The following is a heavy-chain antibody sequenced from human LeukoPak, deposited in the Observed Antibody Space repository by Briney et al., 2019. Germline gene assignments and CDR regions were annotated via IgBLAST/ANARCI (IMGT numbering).Heavy chain of an antibody. J-gene: IGHJ3*01. CDR1: RFTFSNYW. V-gene: IGHV3-74*01. D-gene: IGHD3-3*01. Sequence: PGGSLRLSCAASRFTFSNYWMHWVRQAPGKGLVWVSRIYNDGSSTSYADSVKGRFTISRDNAKSTLYLQMNSLRDEDTALYYCAIHGGGTIRIEAFDVWGQGTMVTISS. CDR3: AIHGGGTIRIEAFDV. CDR2: IYNDGSST.